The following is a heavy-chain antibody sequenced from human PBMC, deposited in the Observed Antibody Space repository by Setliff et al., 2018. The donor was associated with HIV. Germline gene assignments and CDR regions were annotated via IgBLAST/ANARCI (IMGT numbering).Heavy chain of an antibody. CDR3: AKGPTYYDSSGYYTY. CDR2: IRGGGDST. Sequence: GGSLRLSCAASGFTFSSYAMSWVRQAPGTGLEWVSAIRGGGDSTYYADSVKGRFTIYRDNSRSTLYLQMNSLTADDAAVYYCAKGPTYYDSSGYYTYWGQGALVTVSS. CDR1: GFTFSSYA. V-gene: IGHV3-23*01. D-gene: IGHD3-22*01. J-gene: IGHJ4*02.